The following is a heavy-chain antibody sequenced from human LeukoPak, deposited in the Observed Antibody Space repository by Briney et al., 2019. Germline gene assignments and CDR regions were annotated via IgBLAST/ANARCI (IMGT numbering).Heavy chain of an antibody. CDR1: GGSINSGGYS. J-gene: IGHJ4*02. CDR2: IYHSGST. Sequence: SETLSLTCAVSGGSINSGGYSWSWIRQPPGKGLEWIGYIYHSGSTYYNPSLKSRVTISVDRSKNQFSLNLSSVTAADTAVYYCARDRYGDHTYFDYWGQGALVTVSS. V-gene: IGHV4-30-2*01. CDR3: ARDRYGDHTYFDY. D-gene: IGHD4-17*01.